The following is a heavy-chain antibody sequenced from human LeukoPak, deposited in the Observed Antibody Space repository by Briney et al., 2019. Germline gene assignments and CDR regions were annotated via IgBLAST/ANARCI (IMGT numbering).Heavy chain of an antibody. CDR3: ARARSGSGWYWFDP. CDR1: GGPISSSSYY. J-gene: IGHJ5*02. V-gene: IGHV4-39*07. Sequence: SETLSLTCTVSGGPISSSSYYWGWIRQPPGKGLEWIGSIYYSGSTYYNPSLRSRVTISVDTSKNQFSLKLSSVTAADTAVYYCARARSGSGWYWFDPWGQGTLVIVSS. CDR2: IYYSGST. D-gene: IGHD6-19*01.